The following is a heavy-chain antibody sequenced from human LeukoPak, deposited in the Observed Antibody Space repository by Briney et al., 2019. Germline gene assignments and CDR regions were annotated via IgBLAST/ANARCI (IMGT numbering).Heavy chain of an antibody. Sequence: PGGSLRLSCVVSGITLSNYAMSWVRQAPGKGLEWVSAISGSGGSTYYADSVKGRFTISRDNSENTLYLQMNSLRAEDTAVYYCAKVYYYGSGSYFNYWGQGTLVTVSS. J-gene: IGHJ4*02. CDR1: GITLSNYA. V-gene: IGHV3-23*01. CDR2: ISGSGGST. CDR3: AKVYYYGSGSYFNY. D-gene: IGHD3-10*01.